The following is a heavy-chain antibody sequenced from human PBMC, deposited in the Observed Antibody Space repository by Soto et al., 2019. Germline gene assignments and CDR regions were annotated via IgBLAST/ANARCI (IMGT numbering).Heavy chain of an antibody. Sequence: SETQSLTCTVSGGSISSGDYYWSWIRQPPGKGLEWIGYIYYSGSTYYNPSLKSRVTISVDTSKNQFSLKLSSVTAADTAVYYCARVDGHYDYVWGSYRLDVWGQGTTVTVSS. CDR3: ARVDGHYDYVWGSYRLDV. CDR1: GGSISSGDYY. J-gene: IGHJ6*02. CDR2: IYYSGST. D-gene: IGHD3-16*02. V-gene: IGHV4-30-4*01.